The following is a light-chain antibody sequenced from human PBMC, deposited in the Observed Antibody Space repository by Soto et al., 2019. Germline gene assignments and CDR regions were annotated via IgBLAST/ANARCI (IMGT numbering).Light chain of an antibody. V-gene: IGKV3-20*01. Sequence: EIVLTQSPGTLSLSPGERATLSCRASQSVSSSYLAWYQHKPGQAPRLLMSAASSRATGIPDRFSGSGSGTDFTLTIIRLEAEDFAVYYCQQSSSSPITFGQGTRLEIK. CDR2: AAS. CDR3: QQSSSSPIT. CDR1: QSVSSSY. J-gene: IGKJ5*01.